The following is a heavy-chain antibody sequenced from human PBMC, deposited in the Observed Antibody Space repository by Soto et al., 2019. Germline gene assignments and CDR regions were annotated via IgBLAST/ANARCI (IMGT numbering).Heavy chain of an antibody. V-gene: IGHV4-59*01. CDR3: ARGVLGYCSSTSCRRYYYYYGMDV. CDR2: IYYSGST. Sequence: SETLSLTCTVSGGSISSYYWSWIRQPPGKGLEWIGYIYYSGSTNYNPSLKSRVTISVDTSKNQFSLKLSSVTAADTAVYYCARGVLGYCSSTSCRRYYYYYGMDVWGQGTTVTVSS. J-gene: IGHJ6*02. D-gene: IGHD2-2*01. CDR1: GGSISSYY.